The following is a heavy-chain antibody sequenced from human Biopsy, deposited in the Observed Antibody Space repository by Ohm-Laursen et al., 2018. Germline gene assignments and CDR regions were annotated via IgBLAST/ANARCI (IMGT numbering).Heavy chain of an antibody. Sequence: SDTLSLTCTVSGGSISSGGSYWSWIRQRPGKGLEWIGYIFNSANTHYNPFLKNLITISGDTSKNQFSLKLNSVTAADTAVYYCARGDYFDSNGYFWFDPWGQGTLVTVSS. J-gene: IGHJ5*02. CDR2: IFNSANT. V-gene: IGHV4-31*01. CDR3: ARGDYFDSNGYFWFDP. D-gene: IGHD3-22*01. CDR1: GGSISSGGSY.